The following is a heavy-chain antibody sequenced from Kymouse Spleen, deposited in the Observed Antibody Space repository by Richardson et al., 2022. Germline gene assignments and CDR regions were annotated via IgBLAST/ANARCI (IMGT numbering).Heavy chain of an antibody. J-gene: IGHJ4*02. V-gene: IGHV3-9*01. CDR3: AKDYTVITGTTHFDY. CDR2: ISWNSGSI. Sequence: EVQLVESGGGLVQPGRSLRLSCAASGFTFDDYAMHWVRQAPGKGLEWVSGISWNSGSIGYADSVKGRFTISRDNAKNSLYLQMNSLRAEDTALYYCAKDYTVITGTTHFDYWGQGTLVTVSS. CDR1: GFTFDDYA. D-gene: IGHD1-7*01.